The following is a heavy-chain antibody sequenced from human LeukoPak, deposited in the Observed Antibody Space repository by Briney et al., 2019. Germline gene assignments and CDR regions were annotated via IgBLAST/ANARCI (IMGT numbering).Heavy chain of an antibody. CDR3: ARESRRDGYKFDY. CDR2: SHYSGNT. Sequence: SETLSLTCTVSGDSISSYYWSWIRQPPGKGLEYIGYSHYSGNTNYNPSLKSRLTISVDTSKNQFSLKLSSVTAADTAVYYCARESRRDGYKFDYWGQGTLVTVSS. V-gene: IGHV4-59*01. J-gene: IGHJ4*02. D-gene: IGHD5-24*01. CDR1: GDSISSYY.